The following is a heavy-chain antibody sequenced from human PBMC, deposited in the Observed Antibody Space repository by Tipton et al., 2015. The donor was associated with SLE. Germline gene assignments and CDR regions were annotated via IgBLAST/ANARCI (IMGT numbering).Heavy chain of an antibody. Sequence: QLVQSGAEVKKAGASVKVSCKASGYTFTSYYMHWVRQAPGQGLEWMGVINPSAGSTSYAQKFQGRVIMTRDTSTRTAYMELSSLRSEDTAVYYCARDGSSSSYFDYWGQGTLVTVSS. CDR1: GYTFTSYY. CDR2: INPSAGST. CDR3: ARDGSSSSYFDY. D-gene: IGHD6-13*01. V-gene: IGHV1-46*01. J-gene: IGHJ4*02.